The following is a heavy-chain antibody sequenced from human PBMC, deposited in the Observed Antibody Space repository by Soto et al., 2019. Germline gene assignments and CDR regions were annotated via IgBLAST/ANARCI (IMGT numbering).Heavy chain of an antibody. CDR3: ARGSNYDILTGSHLDYYGMDV. CDR1: GCTFNSYA. J-gene: IGHJ6*02. CDR2: IIPFFGKA. V-gene: IGHV1-69*05. D-gene: IGHD3-9*01. Sequence: GASVKVSCQASGCTFNSYAISWVRQAPGQGLEWMGWIIPFFGKANYAQKFQGRVTITTDESTSTAYMELSSLRSDDTAVYYCARGSNYDILTGSHLDYYGMDVWGQGTTVTVSS.